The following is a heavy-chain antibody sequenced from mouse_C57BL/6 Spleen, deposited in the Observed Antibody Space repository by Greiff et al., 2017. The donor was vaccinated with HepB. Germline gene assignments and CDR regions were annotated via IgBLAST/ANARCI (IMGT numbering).Heavy chain of an antibody. Sequence: QVHVKQSGAELVRPGASVKLSCKASGYTFTDYYINWVKQRPGQGLEWIARIYPGSGNTYYNEKFKGKATLTAEKSSSTAYMQLSSLTSEDSAVYCCARGGIYYDYDWYFDVWGTGTTVTVAS. CDR1: GYTFTDYY. CDR3: ARGGIYYDYDWYFDV. CDR2: IYPGSGNT. J-gene: IGHJ1*03. V-gene: IGHV1-76*01. D-gene: IGHD2-4*01.